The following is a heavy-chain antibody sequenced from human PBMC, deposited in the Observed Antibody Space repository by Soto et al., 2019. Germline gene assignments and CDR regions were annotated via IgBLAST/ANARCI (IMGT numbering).Heavy chain of an antibody. CDR3: ARGTGDLDSFYYVHY. J-gene: IGHJ4*02. D-gene: IGHD3-10*02. Sequence: ASVKVSCKAPGGTFSSYAISWVRQAPEQGLEWMGGIIPIFGTANYAQKFQGRVTITADESTSTAYMELSSLRSEDTAVYYCARGTGDLDSFYYVHYWGQGTLVTVSS. V-gene: IGHV1-69*13. CDR2: IIPIFGTA. CDR1: GGTFSSYA.